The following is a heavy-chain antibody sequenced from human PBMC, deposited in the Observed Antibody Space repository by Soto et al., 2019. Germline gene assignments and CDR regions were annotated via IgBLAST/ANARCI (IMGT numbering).Heavy chain of an antibody. D-gene: IGHD4-17*01. J-gene: IGHJ6*03. CDR2: IYYSGST. V-gene: IGHV4-39*01. CDR1: GGSISSSSYY. Sequence: SETLSLTCTVSGGSISSSSYYWGWIRQPPGKGLEWIGSIYYSGSTYYNPSLKSRVTISVDTSKNQFSLKLSSVTAADTAVYYCARHPSNTNDYGDYEPHYYYYYYMDVWGKGTTVTVSS. CDR3: ARHPSNTNDYGDYEPHYYYYYYMDV.